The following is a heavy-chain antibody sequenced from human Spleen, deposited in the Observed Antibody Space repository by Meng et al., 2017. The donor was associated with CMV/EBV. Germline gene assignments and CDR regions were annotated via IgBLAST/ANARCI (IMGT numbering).Heavy chain of an antibody. D-gene: IGHD4-17*01. V-gene: IGHV4-39*07. Sequence: SETLSRTCTVSGVYSISSSNYYWGWIRQPPGKGLEWVGSMYHTGRTYYNPTLRSRVTISIDTSKNQFSLRLSSVTAADTAVYYCARGYSWATVTYGDWFDPWGQGTLVTVSS. J-gene: IGHJ5*02. CDR3: ARGYSWATVTYGDWFDP. CDR1: GVYSISSSNYY. CDR2: MYHTGRT.